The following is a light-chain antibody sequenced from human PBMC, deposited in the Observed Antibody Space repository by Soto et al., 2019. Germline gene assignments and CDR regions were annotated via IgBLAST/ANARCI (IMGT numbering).Light chain of an antibody. Sequence: EVVMTQSPATLSVSPGERATLSCRASQSVSDNLAWYQQKPGQAPRLLIYGASTRAPDIPARFSCRGSATEFTFTISSLQSEEFAVYYCEQYNSWGLTFGQGIKVDFK. V-gene: IGKV3-15*01. J-gene: IGKJ1*01. CDR3: EQYNSWGLT. CDR2: GAS. CDR1: QSVSDN.